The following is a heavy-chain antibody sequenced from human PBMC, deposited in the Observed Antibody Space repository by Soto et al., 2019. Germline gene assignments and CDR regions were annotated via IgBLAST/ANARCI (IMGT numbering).Heavy chain of an antibody. CDR2: INHSGST. Sequence: SETLSLTCAVYGGSFSGYYWSWIRQPPGKGLEWIGEINHSGSTNYNPSLKSRVTISVDTSKNQFSLKLSSVTAADTAVYFCTRKRFGMDVWGQGTTVTVSS. CDR1: GGSFSGYY. CDR3: TRKRFGMDV. J-gene: IGHJ6*02. V-gene: IGHV4-34*01.